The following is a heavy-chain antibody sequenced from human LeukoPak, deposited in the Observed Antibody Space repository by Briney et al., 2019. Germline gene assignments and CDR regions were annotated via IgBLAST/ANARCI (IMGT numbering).Heavy chain of an antibody. CDR3: AKEDEIGDFDY. CDR2: IKQDESEK. CDR1: GFTFSNYW. V-gene: IGHV3-7*03. Sequence: GGSLRLSCVVSGFTFSNYWMSWVRQAPGKGLEWVANIKQDESEKYYVDSVKGRFTISRDNSKNTLYLQMNSLRAEDTAVYYCAKEDEIGDFDYWGQGTLVTVSS. J-gene: IGHJ4*02.